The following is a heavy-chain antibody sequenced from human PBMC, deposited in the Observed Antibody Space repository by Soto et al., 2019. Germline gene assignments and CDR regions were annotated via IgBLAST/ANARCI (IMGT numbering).Heavy chain of an antibody. CDR1: GGSFSGYS. V-gene: IGHV4-34*01. J-gene: IGHJ6*02. CDR2: ISLSGST. CDR3: ARGSLFSGGRLWNYAMDV. Sequence: QVQLQQWGAGLLKPSETLSLTCAVYGGSFSGYSWTWIRQPPGKTLECIGEISLSGSTNYNPSLMSRVTMSLDTSKMHFLLKLPSVAAAETSVYYCARGSLFSGGRLWNYAMDVWGQGTKLTACS. D-gene: IGHD1-26*01.